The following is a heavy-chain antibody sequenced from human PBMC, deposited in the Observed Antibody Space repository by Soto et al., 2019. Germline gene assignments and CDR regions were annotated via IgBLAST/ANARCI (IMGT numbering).Heavy chain of an antibody. Sequence: EMQLVDSGGGLIQPGGSLRLSCAAAGFSVSTSHMNWVRQTPGKGLEWVSVIYSGGATYYAASVKCLFTISRDKSKNTVYLQMNSLRAEDTAVYYCARVGPYDSGSYMLRYNWFDPWGQGTLVTVSS. D-gene: IGHD3-10*01. J-gene: IGHJ5*02. CDR1: GFSVSTSH. CDR3: ARVGPYDSGSYMLRYNWFDP. CDR2: IYSGGAT. V-gene: IGHV3-53*01.